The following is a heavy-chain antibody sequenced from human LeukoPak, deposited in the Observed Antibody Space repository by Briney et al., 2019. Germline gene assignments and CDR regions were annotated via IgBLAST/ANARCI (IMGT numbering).Heavy chain of an antibody. V-gene: IGHV3-7*01. CDR1: GYSISNGYY. CDR2: IKQDGSEK. D-gene: IGHD6-13*01. J-gene: IGHJ4*02. CDR3: AKGSSSSYFDY. Sequence: ETLSLTCTVSGYSISNGYYWGWVRQAPGKGLEWVANIKQDGSEKYYVDSVKGRFTISRDNAKNSLYLQMNSLRAEDTAVYYCAKGSSSSYFDYWGQGTLVTVSS.